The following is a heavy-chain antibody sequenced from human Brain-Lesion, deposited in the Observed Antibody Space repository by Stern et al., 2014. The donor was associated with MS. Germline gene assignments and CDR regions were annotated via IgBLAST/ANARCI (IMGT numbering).Heavy chain of an antibody. CDR2: INRDGSTT. CDR3: TILSGPYDH. Sequence: EMQLVESGGGLVQPGGSLRLSCAASGFTFSNSWMHWVRQAPGKGLVWVSRINRDGSTTTYADSVKGRFTISRDNAKNTLYLQMSSLRAKDTAVYYCTILSGPYDHWGQGTLVTVSS. J-gene: IGHJ4*02. V-gene: IGHV3-74*02. CDR1: GFTFSNSW. D-gene: IGHD3-10*01.